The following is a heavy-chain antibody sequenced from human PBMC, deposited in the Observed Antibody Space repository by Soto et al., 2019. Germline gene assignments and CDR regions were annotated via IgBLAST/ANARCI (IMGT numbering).Heavy chain of an antibody. CDR3: ARDAPSDEVWSGYSYGMDV. D-gene: IGHD3-3*01. CDR2: ISPSGTTM. CDR1: GFTFSSYE. J-gene: IGHJ6*02. Sequence: EVQLVESGGGLVQPGGSLRLSCAASGFTFSSYEMNWVRQAPGKGLEWVSYISPSGTTMYYADSVKGRFTISRDNAKNSLYLQMNSLRAEDTSVYCCARDAPSDEVWSGYSYGMDVWGQGTTVTVSS. V-gene: IGHV3-48*03.